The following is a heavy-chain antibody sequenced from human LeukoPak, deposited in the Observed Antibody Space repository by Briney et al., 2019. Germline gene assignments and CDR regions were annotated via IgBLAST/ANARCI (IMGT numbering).Heavy chain of an antibody. CDR1: GFTFSSYW. J-gene: IGHJ4*02. CDR2: ISYDGSNK. D-gene: IGHD6-19*01. V-gene: IGHV3-30*03. Sequence: GGSLRLSCAVSGFTFSSYWMSWVRQTPGKGLEWVAVISYDGSNKYYADSVKGRFTISRDNSKNTLYLQMNSLRAEDTAVYYCARDGLGSGWYPNGPAYYFDYWGQGTLVTVSS. CDR3: ARDGLGSGWYPNGPAYYFDY.